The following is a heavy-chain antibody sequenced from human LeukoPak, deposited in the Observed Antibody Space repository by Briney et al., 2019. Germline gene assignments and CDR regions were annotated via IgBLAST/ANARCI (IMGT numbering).Heavy chain of an antibody. Sequence: SVKVSCKASGFTFTSSAMQWVRQARGQRLEWIGWIVVGSGNTNYAQKFQERVTITRDMSTSTAYMELRSLRSDDTAVYYCARDYSGSYFYWYYFDYWGQGTLVTVSS. V-gene: IGHV1-58*02. J-gene: IGHJ4*02. D-gene: IGHD1-26*01. CDR2: IVVGSGNT. CDR1: GFTFTSSA. CDR3: ARDYSGSYFYWYYFDY.